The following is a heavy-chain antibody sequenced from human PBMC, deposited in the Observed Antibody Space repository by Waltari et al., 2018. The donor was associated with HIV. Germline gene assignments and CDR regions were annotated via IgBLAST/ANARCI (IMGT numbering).Heavy chain of an antibody. J-gene: IGHJ4*02. CDR2: INGDGNST. D-gene: IGHD1-1*01. CDR3: ARAMAVAGTGGYY. CDR1: GFLFSDYW. Sequence: EVQLVESGGGLVQPGGSLSLSCAASGFLFSDYWMHWVRQVPGKGLVWVARINGDGNSTSYADSVKGRITVSRDNAKNTLYLQMNRLRGEDTGVYFCARAMAVAGTGGYYWGQGTRVTVSS. V-gene: IGHV3-74*01.